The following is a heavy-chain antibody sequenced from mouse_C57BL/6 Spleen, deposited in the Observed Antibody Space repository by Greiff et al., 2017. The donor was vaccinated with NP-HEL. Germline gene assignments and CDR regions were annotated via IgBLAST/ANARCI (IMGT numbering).Heavy chain of an antibody. Sequence: EVKLVESEGGLVQPGSSMKLSCTASGFTFSDYYMAWVRQVPEKGLEWVANINYDGSSTYYPDSLKSRFIISRDNAKNMLYLQMSSLKSEDTATEYCARGYYGYYYFDYWGQGTTLTVSS. CDR1: GFTFSDYY. CDR2: INYDGSST. J-gene: IGHJ2*01. CDR3: ARGYYGYYYFDY. V-gene: IGHV5-16*01. D-gene: IGHD2-2*01.